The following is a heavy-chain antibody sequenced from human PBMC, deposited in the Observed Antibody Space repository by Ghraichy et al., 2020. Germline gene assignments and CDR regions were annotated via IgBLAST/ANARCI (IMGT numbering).Heavy chain of an antibody. CDR2: ISAYNGNT. CDR3: ARDMTYYDFWSGYYAGHNWFDP. D-gene: IGHD3-3*01. V-gene: IGHV1-18*01. J-gene: IGHJ5*02. Sequence: ASVKVSCKASGYTFTSYGISWVRQAPGQGLEWMGWISAYNGNTNYAQKLQGRVTMTTDTSTSTAYMELRSLRSDDTAVYYCARDMTYYDFWSGYYAGHNWFDPWGQGTLVTVSS. CDR1: GYTFTSYG.